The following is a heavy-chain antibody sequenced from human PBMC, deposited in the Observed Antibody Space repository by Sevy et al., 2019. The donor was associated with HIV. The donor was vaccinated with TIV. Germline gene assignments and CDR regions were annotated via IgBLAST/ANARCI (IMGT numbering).Heavy chain of an antibody. CDR3: ARDQGGSGNFDY. CDR2: IYYSGST. D-gene: IGHD3-16*01. Sequence: SETLSLTCTVSGDSISSGGYYWSWIRHHPGKGLEWIGYIYYSGSTYYNPSLKSRVTISVDTSKNQFSLKLSSVTAADTAVYYCARDQGGSGNFDYWGQGTLVTASS. J-gene: IGHJ4*02. CDR1: GDSISSGGYY. V-gene: IGHV4-31*03.